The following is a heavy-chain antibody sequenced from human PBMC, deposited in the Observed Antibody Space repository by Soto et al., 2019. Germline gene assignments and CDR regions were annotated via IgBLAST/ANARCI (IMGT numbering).Heavy chain of an antibody. V-gene: IGHV4-4*02. J-gene: IGHJ4*02. D-gene: IGHD6-19*01. CDR1: GGSISTNS. Sequence: QVQLKESGPGLMKPTGTLSLTCTDCGGSISTNSWRWVRHPPGKGLEWIGEIYHSGSTNYNPSLKNRVTMSVDKSQNHLSLNLNSVTAADTAVYYCARHIAVSGTRGFDFWGQGTLVTVSS. CDR2: IYHSGST. CDR3: ARHIAVSGTRGFDF.